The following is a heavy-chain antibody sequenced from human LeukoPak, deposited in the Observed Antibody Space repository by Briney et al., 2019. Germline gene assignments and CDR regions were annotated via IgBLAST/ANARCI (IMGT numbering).Heavy chain of an antibody. D-gene: IGHD2-2*01. CDR2: ISSSNNYI. Sequence: GGSLRLSCAASGFTFSSYSMNWVRQAPGKGLEWVSSISSSNNYIYYADSVKGRFTISRDNAKNSLYLQMNSLRAEDTAVYYCARVLGYCSSTSCLGDDFWSAYYTGIDYWGQGTLVTVSS. CDR3: ARVLGYCSSTSCLGDDFWSAYYTGIDY. J-gene: IGHJ4*02. CDR1: GFTFSSYS. V-gene: IGHV3-21*01.